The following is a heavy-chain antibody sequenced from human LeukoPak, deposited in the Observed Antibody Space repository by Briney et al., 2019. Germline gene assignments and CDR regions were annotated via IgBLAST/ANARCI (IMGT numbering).Heavy chain of an antibody. D-gene: IGHD3-16*02. CDR2: IYHSGST. CDR1: GGSISSYY. CDR3: ARYLMITFGGVIGNAFDI. J-gene: IGHJ3*02. V-gene: IGHV4-39*07. Sequence: SETLSLTCTVSGGSISSYYWGWIRQPPGKGLEWIGGIYHSGSTNYNSSLKSRVTISVDKSKNQFSLKLSSVTAADTAVYYCARYLMITFGGVIGNAFDIWGQGTMVSVSS.